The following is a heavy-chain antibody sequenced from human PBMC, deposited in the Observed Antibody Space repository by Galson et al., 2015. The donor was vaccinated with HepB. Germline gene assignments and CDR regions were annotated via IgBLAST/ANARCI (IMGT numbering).Heavy chain of an antibody. D-gene: IGHD3-10*01. V-gene: IGHV3-9*01. CDR3: AKAFGESEYYFDY. CDR2: ISWNSGSI. J-gene: IGHJ4*02. CDR1: GFTFDDYA. Sequence: SLRLSCAASGFTFDDYAMHWVRQAPGKGLEWVSGISWNSGSIGYADSVKGRFTISRDNAKNSLYLQMNSLRAEDTALYYCAKAFGESEYYFDYWGQGTLVTVSS.